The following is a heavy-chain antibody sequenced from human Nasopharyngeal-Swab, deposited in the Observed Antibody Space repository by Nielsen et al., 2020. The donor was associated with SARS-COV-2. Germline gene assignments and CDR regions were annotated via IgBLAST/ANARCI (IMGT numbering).Heavy chain of an antibody. CDR1: GYTFTSYY. J-gene: IGHJ5*02. CDR2: INPSGGST. D-gene: IGHD3-3*01. CDR3: ATAPNGYYDFWRGPYESWFDP. V-gene: IGHV1-46*01. Sequence: ASVKVSCKASGYTFTSYYMHWVRQAPGQGLEWMGIINPSGGSTSYAQKFQGRVTMTRDTSTSTVYMELSSLRSEDTAVYYCATAPNGYYDFWRGPYESWFDPWGQGTLVTVSS.